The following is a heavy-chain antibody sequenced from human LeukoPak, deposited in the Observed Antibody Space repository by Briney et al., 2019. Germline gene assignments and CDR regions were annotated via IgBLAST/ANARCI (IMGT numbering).Heavy chain of an antibody. CDR1: GYTFTGDQ. Sequence: ASVTVSCKASGYTFTGDQIYWLRQAPGQGLEWVGCIKPSSGDTLYEQKFQGRVTMTRDKSISSAYMELSSLRSDDTAVYYCARKSAGFLTAWGQGTLVTVSS. J-gene: IGHJ5*02. V-gene: IGHV1-2*02. CDR2: IKPSSGDT. D-gene: IGHD2/OR15-2a*01. CDR3: ARKSAGFLTA.